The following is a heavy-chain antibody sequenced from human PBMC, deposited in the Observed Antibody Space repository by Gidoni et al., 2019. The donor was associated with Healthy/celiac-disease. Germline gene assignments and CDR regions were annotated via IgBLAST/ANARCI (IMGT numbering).Heavy chain of an antibody. CDR2: CSAYNGNT. J-gene: IGHJ4*02. D-gene: IGHD2-8*01. Sequence: QVQLVQSGAEVKTPGASVKVSCKASGYAFPSYGISWLRQAPGQGLEWMGWCSAYNGNTNYAQKLQGRVTMTTDTSTSTAYMELRSLRSDDTAVYYCARDRGVRSRYCTNGVCYTGRSFDYWGQGTLVTVSS. CDR3: ARDRGVRSRYCTNGVCYTGRSFDY. V-gene: IGHV1-18*04. CDR1: GYAFPSYG.